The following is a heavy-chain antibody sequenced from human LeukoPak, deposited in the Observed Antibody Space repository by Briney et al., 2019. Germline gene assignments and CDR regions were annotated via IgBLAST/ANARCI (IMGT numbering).Heavy chain of an antibody. CDR1: GGSFSGYY. Sequence: SETLSLTCAVYGGSFSGYYWTWLRQPPGKGLEGIGEISHSGGTNDNPSLTRGTNIPVDTSKRQFSLTLSSVTAADTAVYYYARGLPRAKDRRTTVVRTSGNWFDPWGQGTLVTVSS. V-gene: IGHV4-34*04. CDR2: ISHSGGT. D-gene: IGHD3-10*01. CDR3: ARGLPRAKDRRTTVVRTSGNWFDP. J-gene: IGHJ5*02.